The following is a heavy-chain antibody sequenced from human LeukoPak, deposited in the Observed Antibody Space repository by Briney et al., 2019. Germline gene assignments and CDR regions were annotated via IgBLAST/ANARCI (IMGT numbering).Heavy chain of an antibody. CDR2: INHSGST. J-gene: IGHJ3*02. CDR1: GGSFSGYY. CDR3: ARDRDNILGRAFDI. Sequence: SETLSLTCAVYGGSFSGYYWSWIRQPPGKGLEWIGEINHSGSTNYNPSLKSRVTISVDTSKNQFSLKLSSVTAADTAVYYCARDRDNILGRAFDIWGQGTMVTVSS. D-gene: IGHD2-8*02. V-gene: IGHV4-34*01.